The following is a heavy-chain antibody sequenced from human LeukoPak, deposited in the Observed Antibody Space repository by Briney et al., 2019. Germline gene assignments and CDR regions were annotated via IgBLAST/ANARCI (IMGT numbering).Heavy chain of an antibody. CDR1: GVSIGSSGSY. D-gene: IGHD3-22*01. V-gene: IGHV4-39*07. J-gene: IGHJ3*02. CDR3: ARSDGSGLVRI. Sequence: PSETLSLTCTVSGVSIGSSGSYWGWLRKPPGKGLEWIGNIFDSGNTYYNTSLKSRVTISLDTSKNRFSLNLNSVTAADTAVYYCARSDGSGLVRIWGQGTMVTVSS. CDR2: IFDSGNT.